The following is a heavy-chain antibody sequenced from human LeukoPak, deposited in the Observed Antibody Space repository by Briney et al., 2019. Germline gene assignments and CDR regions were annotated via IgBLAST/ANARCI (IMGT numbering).Heavy chain of an antibody. CDR3: AREPFSRGNSYGKGAFDI. CDR2: IYHSGGT. Sequence: PSETLSLTCAVSGGSIRSGAYSWSWIRQPPGKVRELIGYIYHSGGTYYDPSLKSRVTISVDRSNNQFSLKLSSVTAADTAVYYCAREPFSRGNSYGKGAFDIWGQGTMVTVSS. CDR1: GGSIRSGAYS. V-gene: IGHV4-30-2*01. D-gene: IGHD5-18*01. J-gene: IGHJ3*02.